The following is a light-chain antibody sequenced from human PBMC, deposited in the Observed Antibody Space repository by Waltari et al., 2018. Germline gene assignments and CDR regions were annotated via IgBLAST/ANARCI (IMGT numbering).Light chain of an antibody. CDR2: YTN. J-gene: IGLJ2*01. CDR3: AAWDDSLTSGL. Sequence: QSLLNQPPSASGTPGQSVTISCSGSSSNIGSNDVSLYQQVPGSAPKLLIYYTNQRPSGVPDRFSGSQSGTSASLAIAGLRSEDEADYYCAAWDDSLTSGLFGGGTRLTVL. V-gene: IGLV1-47*02. CDR1: SSNIGSND.